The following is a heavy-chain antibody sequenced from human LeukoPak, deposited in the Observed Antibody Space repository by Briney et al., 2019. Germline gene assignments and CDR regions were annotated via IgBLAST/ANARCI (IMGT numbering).Heavy chain of an antibody. Sequence: PGGSLRLSCAASGFTFSGYAMSWVRQAPGKGLEWVSAISGSGGSTYYADSVKGRFTISRDNSKNTLYLQMNSLRAADTAVYYCARASSGSRVSFFDYWGQGTLVTVSS. D-gene: IGHD3-16*02. CDR2: ISGSGGST. CDR1: GFTFSGYA. V-gene: IGHV3-23*01. CDR3: ARASSGSRVSFFDY. J-gene: IGHJ4*02.